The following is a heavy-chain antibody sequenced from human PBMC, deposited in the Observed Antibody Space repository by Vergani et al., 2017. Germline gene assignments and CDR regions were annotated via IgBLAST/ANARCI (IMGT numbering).Heavy chain of an antibody. CDR3: ARVHAYCGGDCYTQNNWFDP. Sequence: QVQLVQSGAEVKKPGASVKVSCKASGYTFTGYYMHWVRQAPGQGLEWMGWINPNSGGTNYAQKFQGRVTITADESTSTAYMELSSLRSEDTAVYYCARVHAYCGGDCYTQNNWFDPWGQGTLVTVSS. D-gene: IGHD2-21*02. CDR2: INPNSGGT. V-gene: IGHV1-2*02. J-gene: IGHJ5*02. CDR1: GYTFTGYY.